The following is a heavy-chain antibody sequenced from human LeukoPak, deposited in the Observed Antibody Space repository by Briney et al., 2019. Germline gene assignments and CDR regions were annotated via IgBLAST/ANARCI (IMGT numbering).Heavy chain of an antibody. CDR3: LTRSLVAVSGNSYMDV. D-gene: IGHD6-19*01. J-gene: IGHJ6*03. V-gene: IGHV3-23*01. CDR2: INGTAINT. Sequence: GGSLRLSCAASGFTIMNSAMNWVRQAPGKGLEWVSAINGTAINTDYADSVKGRSTISRDSSKNTLYLQMNSLRVEDTAVYYCLTRSLVAVSGNSYMDVWGKGTTVSVSS. CDR1: GFTIMNSA.